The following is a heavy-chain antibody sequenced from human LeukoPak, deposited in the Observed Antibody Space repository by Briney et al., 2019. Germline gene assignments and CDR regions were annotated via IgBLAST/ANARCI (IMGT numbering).Heavy chain of an antibody. CDR1: GGSINSYY. CDR2: IYSSGDS. J-gene: IGHJ3*02. D-gene: IGHD1/OR15-1a*01. CDR3: ARQPSGTAAFDI. Sequence: SETLSRTCAVSGGSINSYYWSWIRQPPGQGLEWIAYIYSSGDSNYNPSFKSRVTISVDTSKNQFSLKLTSVAAADTAIYYCARQPSGTAAFDIWGQGTMVIVSS. V-gene: IGHV4-59*08.